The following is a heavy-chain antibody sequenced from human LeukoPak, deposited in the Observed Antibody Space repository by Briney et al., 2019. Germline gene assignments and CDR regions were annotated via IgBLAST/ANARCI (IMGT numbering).Heavy chain of an antibody. J-gene: IGHJ4*02. CDR3: AKGPVRFLEWYYFDY. CDR1: GFTFSIYA. Sequence: GGSLRLSCAPSGFTFSIYAMSWVRQAPAEGVEWVSAISGSGGSTYYADSVEGRFTISRDNSKNTLYLQMNSLRAEDTAVYYCAKGPVRFLEWYYFDYWGQGTLVTVSS. V-gene: IGHV3-23*01. CDR2: ISGSGGST. D-gene: IGHD3-3*01.